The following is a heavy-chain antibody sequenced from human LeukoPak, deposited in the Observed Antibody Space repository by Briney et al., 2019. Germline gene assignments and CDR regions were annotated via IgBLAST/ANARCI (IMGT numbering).Heavy chain of an antibody. D-gene: IGHD2-2*01. CDR3: AKDRSYASFED. CDR2: IGPSGSST. Sequence: GGSLRLSCAASGFRFSRYWMSWVRQAPGKGLEWVSGIGPSGSSTYYADSVKGRFTISRDNSKNTMYVQMNSLRAEDTAVYYCAKDRSYASFEDWGQGTLVTVSS. J-gene: IGHJ4*02. CDR1: GFRFSRYW. V-gene: IGHV3-23*01.